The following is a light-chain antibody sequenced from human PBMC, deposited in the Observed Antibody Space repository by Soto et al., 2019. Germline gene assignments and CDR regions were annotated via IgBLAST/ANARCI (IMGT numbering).Light chain of an antibody. J-gene: IGKJ4*01. CDR1: QRSGGR. CDR3: QRATSFPPVRA. V-gene: IGKV1-12*01. CDR2: GGS. Sequence: DIQITQSPSSVSASVGDRVTISCRASQRSGGRVGWFQQKQGQAPRAQIYGGSLLQSGVTSRFSGSDSGAEFTLTISSRKPEDFAAYFCQRATSFPPVRAFGGGTKVEIK.